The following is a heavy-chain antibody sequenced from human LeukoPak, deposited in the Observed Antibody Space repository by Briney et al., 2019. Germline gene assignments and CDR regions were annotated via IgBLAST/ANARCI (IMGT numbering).Heavy chain of an antibody. J-gene: IGHJ4*02. CDR2: IYPGDFDT. Sequence: GESLKISCKGSGYSFTSYWIGWVRQMPGKGLEWMGIIYPGDFDTRYSPSFQGQVTISADRSINTAYLQWSSLTASDTAMYYCASRPFETTVVPWDFYWGQGTQVTVSS. V-gene: IGHV5-51*01. D-gene: IGHD4-23*01. CDR3: ASRPFETTVVPWDFY. CDR1: GYSFTSYW.